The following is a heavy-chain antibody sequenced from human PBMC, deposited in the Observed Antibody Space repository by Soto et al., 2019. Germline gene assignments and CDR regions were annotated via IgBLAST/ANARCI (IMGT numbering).Heavy chain of an antibody. CDR2: ISGSGLST. D-gene: IGHD3-9*01. Sequence: DVQLLDFGGDLVQPGGSLRLSCVASGFTFSNSAMSWVRQAPGKGLEWVSSISGSGLSTYYADSVKGRFTISRDNSKNPLYLQMNSLRADDTAGYYCAKDRSGFSFWGQGNLVTVSS. CDR3: AKDRSGFSF. CDR1: GFTFSNSA. V-gene: IGHV3-23*01. J-gene: IGHJ4*02.